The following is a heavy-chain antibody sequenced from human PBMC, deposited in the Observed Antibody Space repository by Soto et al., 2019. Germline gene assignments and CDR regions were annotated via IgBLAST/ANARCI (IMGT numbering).Heavy chain of an antibody. D-gene: IGHD5-18*01. Sequence: QVQLVESGGGVVQPGKSLRLSCAASGFTFSSYAMYWVRQAPGKGLEGVTLISSDGSNIYYADSVKGRFTISRDNSKNTLYLQMNSLRTEDTAVYHCGREGKGRKYRYGNIDSWGQGTLVIVSS. CDR1: GFTFSSYA. V-gene: IGHV3-30-3*01. J-gene: IGHJ4*02. CDR2: ISSDGSNI. CDR3: GREGKGRKYRYGNIDS.